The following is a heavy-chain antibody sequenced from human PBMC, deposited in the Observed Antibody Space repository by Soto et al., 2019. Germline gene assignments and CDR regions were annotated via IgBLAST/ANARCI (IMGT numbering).Heavy chain of an antibody. D-gene: IGHD1-20*01. CDR2: ISGTGGNT. J-gene: IGHJ6*02. V-gene: IGHV3-23*01. CDR1: GFTFSSYA. Sequence: GGSLRLSCAASGFTFSSYAMSWVRETPGQGLEWVSSISGTGGNTYYADSVTGRFTISRDNSKNTLYLQMNSLRAEETATYYCAKNRITEYYYDAMGVWGQGTTVTVSS. CDR3: AKNRITEYYYDAMGV.